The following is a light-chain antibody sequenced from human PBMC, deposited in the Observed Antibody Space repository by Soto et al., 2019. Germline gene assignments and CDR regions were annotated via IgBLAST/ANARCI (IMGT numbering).Light chain of an antibody. CDR3: QQYNYWPPT. Sequence: EIVMTQSPATLSVSPGXRATLSCRASQSVGSDLAWDHQKPGQAPRLLIYAASTRATGVPARFRGSGSRTEFTLTISSLQTEDFVVYYCQQYNYWPPTFGPGTKVDIK. CDR1: QSVGSD. CDR2: AAS. V-gene: IGKV3-15*01. J-gene: IGKJ3*01.